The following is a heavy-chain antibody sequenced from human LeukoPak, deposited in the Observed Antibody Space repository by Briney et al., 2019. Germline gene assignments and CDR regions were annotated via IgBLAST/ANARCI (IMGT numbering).Heavy chain of an antibody. D-gene: IGHD3-9*01. CDR2: MSYDGNTK. Sequence: GGSLRLSCAASGFPFSSYAMTWVRQAPGKGLEWVALMSYDGNTKYYADSVKGRFTVSRDNPKNTLYVQMNSLRAEDTAVYYCARAQSGYPPDYWGQGTLVAVSS. V-gene: IGHV3-30-3*01. CDR1: GFPFSSYA. J-gene: IGHJ4*02. CDR3: ARAQSGYPPDY.